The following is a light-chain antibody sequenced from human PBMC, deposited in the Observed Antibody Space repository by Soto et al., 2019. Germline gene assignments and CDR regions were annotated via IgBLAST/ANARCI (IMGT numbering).Light chain of an antibody. V-gene: IGKV1-39*01. CDR1: QSITNY. Sequence: DIQMTQSPSSLSASVGDRVTITCRASQSITNYLNWYQQNPGRAPKPLIYFASSLQSGVPSRFSGSGSGTDFTLTISSLQPEDFATYYCQQTYSFPRTFGQGTKVDVK. J-gene: IGKJ1*01. CDR3: QQTYSFPRT. CDR2: FAS.